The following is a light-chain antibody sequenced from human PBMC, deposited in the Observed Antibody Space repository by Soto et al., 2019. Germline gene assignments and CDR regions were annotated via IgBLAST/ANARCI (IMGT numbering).Light chain of an antibody. Sequence: QSVLTQPASVSGSPGQSITISCTGTSSDVGGYNYVSWYQHHPGKAPKLMIYEVSNRPSGVSHRFSGSKSGNTASLTISGLQAEDEADYYCSSYTTTTTYVFGTGTKVTV. CDR3: SSYTTTTTYV. V-gene: IGLV2-14*01. CDR2: EVS. J-gene: IGLJ1*01. CDR1: SSDVGGYNY.